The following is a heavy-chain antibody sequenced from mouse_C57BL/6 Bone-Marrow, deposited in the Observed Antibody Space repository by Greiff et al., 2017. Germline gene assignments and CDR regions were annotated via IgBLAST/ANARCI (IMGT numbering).Heavy chain of an antibody. V-gene: IGHV1-61*01. D-gene: IGHD1-1*01. CDR1: GYTFTSYW. J-gene: IGHJ2*01. Sequence: QVQLQQPGAELVRPGSSVKLSCKASGYTFTSYWMDWVKQRPGQGLEWIGNIYPSDSETHYNQKFKDKATLTVDKSSSTAYMQLSSLTSEDSAVYYCARPSYYGSSTDYFDYWGQGTTLTVSS. CDR3: ARPSYYGSSTDYFDY. CDR2: IYPSDSET.